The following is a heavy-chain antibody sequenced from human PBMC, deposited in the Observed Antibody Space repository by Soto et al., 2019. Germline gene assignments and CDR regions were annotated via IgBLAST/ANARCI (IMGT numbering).Heavy chain of an antibody. Sequence: SVKVSGKASGGTFSSYAISWVRQAPGQGLEWMGGIIPIFGTANYAQKFQGRVTITADESTSTAYMELSSLRSEDTAVYYCARGLLLAAAKLYYYYYYCMDVWGQGTTVTVSS. V-gene: IGHV1-69*13. CDR2: IIPIFGTA. D-gene: IGHD6-13*01. CDR1: GGTFSSYA. J-gene: IGHJ6*02. CDR3: ARGLLLAAAKLYYYYYYCMDV.